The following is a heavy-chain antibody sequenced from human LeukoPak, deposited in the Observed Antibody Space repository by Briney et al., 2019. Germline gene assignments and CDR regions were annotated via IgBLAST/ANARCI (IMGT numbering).Heavy chain of an antibody. Sequence: GGSLRLSCAASGFTVSSNYMSWVRQAPGKGLEWVSVIYSGGSTYYADSVKGRFTISRDNSKNTLSLQMNSLRAEDTAVYYCARVYSSGWYVDYWGQGTLVTVSS. V-gene: IGHV3-66*01. D-gene: IGHD6-19*01. CDR2: IYSGGST. CDR1: GFTVSSNY. J-gene: IGHJ4*02. CDR3: ARVYSSGWYVDY.